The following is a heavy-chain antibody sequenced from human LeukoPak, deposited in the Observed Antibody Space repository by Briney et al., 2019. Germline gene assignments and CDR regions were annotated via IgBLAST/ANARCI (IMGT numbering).Heavy chain of an antibody. CDR2: MNPNSGNT. V-gene: IGHV1-8*01. J-gene: IGHJ5*02. D-gene: IGHD2-2*01. CDR1: GYTFTSYD. Sequence: AAVKVSCKASGYTFTSYDINWVRQATGQGLEWMGWMNPNSGNTGYARKFQGRVTMTRNTSLSTAYMELSSLRSEDTAVYYCARVPAARNWFDPWGQGTLVTVSS. CDR3: ARVPAARNWFDP.